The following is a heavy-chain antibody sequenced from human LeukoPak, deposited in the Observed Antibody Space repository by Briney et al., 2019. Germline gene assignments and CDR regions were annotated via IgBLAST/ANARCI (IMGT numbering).Heavy chain of an antibody. V-gene: IGHV3-72*01. D-gene: IGHD2-15*01. CDR2: SRNKANSYTT. Sequence: GGSLRLSCAASGFTFSDRYMDWVRQAPGKGLEWVGRSRNKANSYTTEYAASVKGRVTISRDDSKKSLYLQMNSLKSEDTAVYYCVRHDVAGPGMDVWGKGTTVTVSS. CDR3: VRHDVAGPGMDV. J-gene: IGHJ6*04. CDR1: GFTFSDRY.